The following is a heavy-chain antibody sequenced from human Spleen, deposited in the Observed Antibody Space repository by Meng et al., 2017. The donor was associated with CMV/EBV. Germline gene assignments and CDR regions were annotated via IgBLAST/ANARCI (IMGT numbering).Heavy chain of an antibody. CDR1: GGSFGFYY. V-gene: IGHV4-59*12. Sequence: SETLSLTCTVSGGSFGFYYGSWIRQPPGKGLEWIGSIYYSGSTYYNPSLKCRVTISVDTSKNQFSLKLSSVTAADTAVYYCARDRIAAPPHYWGQGTLVTVSS. CDR3: ARDRIAAPPHY. D-gene: IGHD6-6*01. J-gene: IGHJ4*02. CDR2: IYYSGST.